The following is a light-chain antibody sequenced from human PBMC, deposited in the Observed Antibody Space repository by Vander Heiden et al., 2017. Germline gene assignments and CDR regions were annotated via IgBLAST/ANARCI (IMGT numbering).Light chain of an antibody. CDR1: SSDVGGYNY. J-gene: IGLJ1*01. CDR3: SSYTSSSTRV. CDR2: EVS. Sequence: QSALTQPASVSGSPGQSITISCTGTSSDVGGYNYVSWYQQHPGKAPKLMMYEVSNRPSGVSNRFSGSKSGNTASLTISGLQAEDEADDYCSSYTSSSTRVFGTGTKVTVL. V-gene: IGLV2-14*01.